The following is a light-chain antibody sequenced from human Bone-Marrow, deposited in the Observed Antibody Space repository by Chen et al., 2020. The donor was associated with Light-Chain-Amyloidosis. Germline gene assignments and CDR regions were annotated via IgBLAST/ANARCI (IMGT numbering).Light chain of an antibody. CDR1: SSDVGGYNY. J-gene: IGLJ3*02. CDR3: SAYTDTSALAL. Sequence: QSVLTQPASVSGSPGQSITISCTGTSSDVGGYNYVSWYQQHPGKAPQLMIYDVSYRPSGVSSSFSGSESGKTASLTMLGLQTEDEADYYCSAYTDTSALALFGGGTKLTVL. CDR2: DVS. V-gene: IGLV2-14*01.